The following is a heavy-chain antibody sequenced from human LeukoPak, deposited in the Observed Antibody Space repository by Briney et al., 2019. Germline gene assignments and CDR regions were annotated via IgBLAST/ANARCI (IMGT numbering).Heavy chain of an antibody. CDR2: ISSSSSYI. J-gene: IGHJ4*02. D-gene: IGHD1-7*01. CDR3: AREWGNYVYYFDY. V-gene: IGHV3-21*01. Sequence: WIRQPPGKGLEWVSSISSSSSYIYYADSVKGRFTISRDNAKNSLYLQMNSLRAEDTAVYYCAREWGNYVYYFDYWGQGTLVTVSS.